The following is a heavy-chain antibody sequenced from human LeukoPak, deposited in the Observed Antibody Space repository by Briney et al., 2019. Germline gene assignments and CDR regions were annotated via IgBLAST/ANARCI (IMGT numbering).Heavy chain of an antibody. CDR3: ARVGVDDSGNIIKYFFDY. CDR1: GGSFSGYY. D-gene: IGHD4-23*01. Sequence: SETLSLTCAVYGGSFSGYYWSWIRQPPGKGLEWIGEINHSGSTNYNPSLKSRVIISVDTSKNQFSLKLSPVTAADTAVYYCARVGVDDSGNIIKYFFDYWGQGTLVTVSS. V-gene: IGHV4-34*01. J-gene: IGHJ4*02. CDR2: INHSGST.